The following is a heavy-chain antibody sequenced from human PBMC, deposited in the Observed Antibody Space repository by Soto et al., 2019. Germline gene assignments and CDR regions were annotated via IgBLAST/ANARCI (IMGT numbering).Heavy chain of an antibody. D-gene: IGHD1-20*01. CDR1: GDSIRSYY. CDR2: VFHTGNT. J-gene: IGHJ4*02. Sequence: PSETLSLTCSVSGDSIRSYYWTWIRQPPGKWLQWIGYVFHTGNTNYNPSLKSRVTISEDASKNQVSLRLTSVTAADTAVYFCAREQYNGKIWGQGXLVTVYS. CDR3: AREQYNGKI. V-gene: IGHV4-59*01.